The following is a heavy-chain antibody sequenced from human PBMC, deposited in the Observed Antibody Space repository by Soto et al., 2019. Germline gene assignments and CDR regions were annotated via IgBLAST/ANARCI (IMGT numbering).Heavy chain of an antibody. CDR1: GFTFSSYG. CDR3: AKGEIVVVITTLDY. Sequence: PGGSLRLSCAASGFTFSSYGMHWVRQAPGKGLEWVAVISYDGSNKYYADSVKGRFTISRDNSKNTLYLQMNSLRAEDTAVYYCAKGEIVVVITTLDYWGQGTLVTVSS. CDR2: ISYDGSNK. J-gene: IGHJ4*02. V-gene: IGHV3-30*18. D-gene: IGHD3-22*01.